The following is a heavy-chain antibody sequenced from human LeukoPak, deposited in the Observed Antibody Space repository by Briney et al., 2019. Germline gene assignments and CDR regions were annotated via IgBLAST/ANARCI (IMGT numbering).Heavy chain of an antibody. CDR3: AKAPDYYGSGSYYRTRYYYYYYMDV. CDR1: GFTFSSYG. J-gene: IGHJ6*03. CDR2: ISGSGGST. D-gene: IGHD3-10*01. Sequence: GGSLRLSCAASGFTFSSYGMSWVRQAPGKGLEWVSAISGSGGSTYYADSVKGRFTISRDNSKNTLYLQMNSLRAEDTAVYYCAKAPDYYGSGSYYRTRYYYYYYMDVWGKGTTVTISS. V-gene: IGHV3-23*01.